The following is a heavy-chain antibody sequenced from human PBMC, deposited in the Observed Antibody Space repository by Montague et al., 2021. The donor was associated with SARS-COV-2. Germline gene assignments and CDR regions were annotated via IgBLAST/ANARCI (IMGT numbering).Heavy chain of an antibody. D-gene: IGHD6-19*01. V-gene: IGHV4-59*13. J-gene: IGHJ4*02. Sequence: SETLSLTCTVSGGSISSYYWSWIRQPPGKGLEWIGYIYYSGSTNYNPSLKSRVTISVDTSKNQFSLKLSSVTAADTAVYYCARDGYSRGWSIHFDYWGQGTLVTVSS. CDR3: ARDGYSRGWSIHFDY. CDR1: GGSISSYY. CDR2: IYYSGST.